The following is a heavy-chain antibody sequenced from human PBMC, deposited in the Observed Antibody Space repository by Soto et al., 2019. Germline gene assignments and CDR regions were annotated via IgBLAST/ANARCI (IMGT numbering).Heavy chain of an antibody. CDR1: GGTPSNSA. D-gene: IGHD3-22*01. V-gene: IGHV1-69*01. Sequence: QVHLLLQSGAEVKKPGSSVKVSCKASGGTPSNSAISWVRQAPGQGLEWMGGIIPVFGLVKYAQNFQGRVTITADESTNTAYMELSSLRPEDTSVYYCAGGRIVVVGSRAYSGMDVWCQGTTVTVSS. CDR3: AGGRIVVVGSRAYSGMDV. J-gene: IGHJ6*02. CDR2: IIPVFGLV.